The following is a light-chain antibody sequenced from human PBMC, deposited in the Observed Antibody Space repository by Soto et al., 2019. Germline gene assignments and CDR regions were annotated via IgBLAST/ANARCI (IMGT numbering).Light chain of an antibody. V-gene: IGKV3-11*01. J-gene: IGKJ4*01. CDR2: DTS. CDR3: QQRRNWPLT. Sequence: EIVLTQSPATLSLSPGDRATLSCRASQSVVNYLAWYQQTPGQAPRLLIYDTSKRAPGIPARFSGSGSGMDFTLTISSLEPEDFAVYYCQQRRNWPLTFGGGTKLEIK. CDR1: QSVVNY.